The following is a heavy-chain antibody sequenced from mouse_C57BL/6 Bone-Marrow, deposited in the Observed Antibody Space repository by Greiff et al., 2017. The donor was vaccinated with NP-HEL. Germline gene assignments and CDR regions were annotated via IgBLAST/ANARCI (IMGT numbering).Heavy chain of an antibody. D-gene: IGHD2-3*01. CDR2: IDPSDSYT. V-gene: IGHV1-69*01. J-gene: IGHJ2*01. CDR1: GYTFTSYW. Sequence: VQLQQPGAELVMPGASVKLSCKASGYTFTSYWMPWVKQRPGQGLEWIGEIDPSDSYTNYNQKFKGKSTLTVDKSSRTAYMLLSSMTSEDSAVYYCARDGYCFYYFDYWGQGTTLTVSS. CDR3: ARDGYCFYYFDY.